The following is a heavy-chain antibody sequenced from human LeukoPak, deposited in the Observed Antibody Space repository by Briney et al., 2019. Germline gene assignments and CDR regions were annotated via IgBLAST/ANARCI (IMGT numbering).Heavy chain of an antibody. D-gene: IGHD3-3*01. CDR3: ARGRRGYYDFWSGYYLLY. CDR2: INHSGST. V-gene: IGHV4-34*01. J-gene: IGHJ4*02. CDR1: GGSFSGYY. Sequence: SETLSLTCAVYGGSFSGYYWSWIRQPPGKGLEWIGEINHSGSTNCNPSLKSRVTISVDTSKNQFSLKLSSVTAADTAVYYCARGRRGYYDFWSGYYLLYWGQGTLVTVSS.